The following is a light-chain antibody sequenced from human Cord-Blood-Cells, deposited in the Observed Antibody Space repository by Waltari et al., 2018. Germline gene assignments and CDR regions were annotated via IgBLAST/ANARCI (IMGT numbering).Light chain of an antibody. CDR1: SSDVGGYNH. J-gene: IGLJ3*02. V-gene: IGLV2-11*01. CDR2: DVS. CDR3: CSYAGSYTLV. Sequence: QSALTQPRSVSGSPGQSVTISCTGTSSDVGGYNHVSWYQQHPGKAPKLTIYDVSKRPSGVPVRFSGSKSGNTASLTISGLQAEDEADYYCCSYAGSYTLVFGGGTKLTVL.